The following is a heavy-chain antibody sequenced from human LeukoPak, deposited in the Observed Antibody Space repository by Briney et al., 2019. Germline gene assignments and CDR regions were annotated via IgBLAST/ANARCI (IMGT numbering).Heavy chain of an antibody. D-gene: IGHD4-11*01. CDR2: INRSGST. J-gene: IGHJ4*02. CDR3: ARSGLTTVLYLD. Sequence: PSETLSLTCGVSGGSFTKYYWSWFRQPPGKGLEWIGEINRSGSTNYNPSLKSRVTISVDTSKNQFSLKLTSVTAADTAVYFCARSGLTTVLYLDWGQRTLVTVSS. V-gene: IGHV4-34*01. CDR1: GGSFTKYY.